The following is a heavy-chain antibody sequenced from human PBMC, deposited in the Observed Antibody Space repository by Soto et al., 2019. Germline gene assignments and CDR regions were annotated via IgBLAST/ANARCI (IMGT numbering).Heavy chain of an antibody. CDR2: IIPIFGTA. J-gene: IGHJ4*02. V-gene: IGHV1-69*13. CDR3: TTGLSNGYYNFDY. D-gene: IGHD3-22*01. Sequence: SVKVSCKASGYTFTRHGISWVRQAPGQGLEWMGGIIPIFGTANYAQKFQGRVTITADESTSTAYLHMNSLKTEDTAVYYCTTGLSNGYYNFDYWGQGTPVTVSS. CDR1: GYTFTRHG.